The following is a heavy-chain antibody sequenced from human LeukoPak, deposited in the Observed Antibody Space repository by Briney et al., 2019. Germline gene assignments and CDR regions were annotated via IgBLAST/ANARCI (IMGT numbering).Heavy chain of an antibody. D-gene: IGHD1-26*01. CDR1: GYSLSGGYY. V-gene: IGHV4-38-2*02. CDR3: AREGQRTDGSYDTFDV. Sequence: PEALSLTSTLSGYSLSGGYYWGWIRQPPGKGLKWIGSIYPSGTPYYNPSLKSRVTISVDTSKYQSSLKLSSVTAADTAVYYWAREGQRTDGSYDTFDVWGQETMVTFSS. J-gene: IGHJ3*01. CDR2: IYPSGTP.